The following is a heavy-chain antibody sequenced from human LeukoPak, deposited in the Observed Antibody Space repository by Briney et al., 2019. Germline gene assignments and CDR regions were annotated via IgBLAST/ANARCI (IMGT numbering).Heavy chain of an antibody. CDR1: GGSISSYY. J-gene: IGHJ3*02. V-gene: IGHV4-59*08. CDR2: IYYSGST. CDR3: ARWLQLADAFDI. Sequence: PSETLSLTCTVSGGSISSYYWSWIRQPPGKGLEWIGYIYYSGSTNYNPSLKSRVTISVDTSKNQFSLKLSSVTAADTAVYYCARWLQLADAFDIWGQGTMVTVSS. D-gene: IGHD5-24*01.